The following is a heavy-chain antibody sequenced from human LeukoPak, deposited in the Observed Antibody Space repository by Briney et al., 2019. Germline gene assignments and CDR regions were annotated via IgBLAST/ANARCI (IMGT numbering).Heavy chain of an antibody. CDR2: ISGSGGST. CDR3: AKGLAVAGHFDY. Sequence: GGSLRLSCAASGFTVSSNYMSWVRQAPGKGLEWVSAISGSGGSTYYADSVKGRFTISRDKSKNTLYLQMNSLRAEDTAVYYCAKGLAVAGHFDYWGQGTLVTVSS. CDR1: GFTVSSNY. J-gene: IGHJ4*02. D-gene: IGHD6-19*01. V-gene: IGHV3-23*01.